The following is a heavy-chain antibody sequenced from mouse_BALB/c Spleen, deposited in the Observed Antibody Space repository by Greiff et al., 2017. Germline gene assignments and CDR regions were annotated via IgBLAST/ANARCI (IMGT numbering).Heavy chain of an antibody. V-gene: IGHV2-6-7*01. Sequence: VQLQESGPGLVAPSQSLSITCTVSGFSLTGYGVNWVRQPPGKGLEWLGMIWGDGSTDYNSALKSRLSISKDNSKSQVFLKMNSLQTDDTAIYYCARGRSSFDYWGQGTTPTVSS. J-gene: IGHJ2*01. CDR2: IWGDGST. CDR3: ARGRSSFDY. CDR1: GFSLTGYG.